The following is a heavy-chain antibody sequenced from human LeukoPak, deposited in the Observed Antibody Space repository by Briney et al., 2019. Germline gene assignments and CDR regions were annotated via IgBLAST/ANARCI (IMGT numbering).Heavy chain of an antibody. V-gene: IGHV3-23*01. CDR2: ISGSGGST. CDR3: AKVLGYSGYDFRPMGAFDI. CDR1: GFTFSSYA. J-gene: IGHJ3*02. D-gene: IGHD5-12*01. Sequence: PGGSLRLSCAASGFTFSSYAMSWVRQAPGKGLEWVSAISGSGGSTYYADSVKGRFTISRDNSKNTLYLQMNSLRAEDTAVYYCAKVLGYSGYDFRPMGAFDIWGQGTMVTVSS.